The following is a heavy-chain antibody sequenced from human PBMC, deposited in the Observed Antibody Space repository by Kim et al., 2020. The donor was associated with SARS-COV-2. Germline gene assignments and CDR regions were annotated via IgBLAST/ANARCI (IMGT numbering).Heavy chain of an antibody. CDR1: GFTFSSYA. J-gene: IGHJ1*01. V-gene: IGHV3-23*01. D-gene: IGHD2-21*01. CDR2: ISGSGGST. Sequence: GGSLRLSCAASGFTFSSYAMSWVRQAPGKGLEWVSAISGSGGSTYYADSVKGRFTISRDNSKNTLYLQMNSLRAEDTAVYYCAKRSTGKNYVVVIAIPEYFQHWGQGTLVTVSS. CDR3: AKRSTGKNYVVVIAIPEYFQH.